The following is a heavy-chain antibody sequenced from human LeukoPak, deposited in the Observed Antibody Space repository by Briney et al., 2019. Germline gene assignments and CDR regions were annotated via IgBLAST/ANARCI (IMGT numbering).Heavy chain of an antibody. Sequence: GGSLRLSCAASGFTFSYHWMHWVRQVPGKGLVWVSRISGDGTARNYADSVKGRFTISRDDAKNTVDLQMNSLRGEDTAVYYCVRGRGSYGWFDPWGQGTLVTVSS. CDR3: VRGRGSYGWFDP. CDR1: GFTFSYHW. J-gene: IGHJ5*02. CDR2: ISGDGTAR. V-gene: IGHV3-74*01. D-gene: IGHD3-10*01.